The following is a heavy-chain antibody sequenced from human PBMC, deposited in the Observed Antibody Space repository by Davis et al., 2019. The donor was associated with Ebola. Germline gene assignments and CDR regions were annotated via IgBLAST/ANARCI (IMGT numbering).Heavy chain of an antibody. J-gene: IGHJ4*02. CDR3: ATTSRIPQYSDSSDYYYDY. CDR1: GYTFTSYA. D-gene: IGHD3-22*01. CDR2: INAGNGNT. V-gene: IGHV1-3*01. Sequence: ASVKVSCKASGYTFTSYAMHWVRQAPGQRLEWMGWINAGNGNTKYSQKFQGRVTITRDTSASTAYMELRSLRSEDTGVYYCATTSRIPQYSDSSDYYYDYWGRGTLVTVSS.